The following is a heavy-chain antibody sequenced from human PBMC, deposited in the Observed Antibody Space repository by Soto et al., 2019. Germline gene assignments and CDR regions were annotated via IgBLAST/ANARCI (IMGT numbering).Heavy chain of an antibody. V-gene: IGHV1-2*02. D-gene: IGHD2-2*02. CDR2: INPNSGGT. CDR3: ARSLTEGYCTITGCYTRPLYGMDV. CDR1: GYTVSGYY. J-gene: IGHJ6*02. Sequence: ASVKVSGKASGYTVSGYYIHWLRQAPGQVLEWMGWINPNSGGTNYAQKFQGRVTVTRDTPTSTAYMELSRLTSDDTAVYYCARSLTEGYCTITGCYTRPLYGMDVWGQGTTVTVSS.